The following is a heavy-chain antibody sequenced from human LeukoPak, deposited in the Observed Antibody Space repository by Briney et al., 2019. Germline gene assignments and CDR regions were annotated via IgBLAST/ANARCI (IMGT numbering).Heavy chain of an antibody. CDR3: ARLRITMVRGVMEGFDY. CDR2: IYPGDSDT. CDR1: GYSFTSYW. D-gene: IGHD3-10*01. V-gene: IGHV5-51*01. J-gene: IGHJ4*02. Sequence: RGESLKISCKGSGYSFTSYWIGWVRQMPGKGLEWMGIIYPGDSDTRYSPSFQGQVTISANKSISTAYLQWSSLKASDTAMYYCARLRITMVRGVMEGFDYWGQGTLVTVSS.